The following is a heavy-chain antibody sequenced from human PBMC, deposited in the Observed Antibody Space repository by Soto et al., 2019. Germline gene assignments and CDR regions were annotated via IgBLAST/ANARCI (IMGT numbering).Heavy chain of an antibody. Sequence: QVQLVESGGGVVQPGMSLRLSCAASGFIFNEYGMHWVRQAPGKGLERVAVIWYDGSNKYYADSVKGRFTISRDNSKNTMSLQMNNLRAEDTAVYYCARWGCSGTNCNLNQRSYDLWGQGTLVTVSS. CDR2: IWYDGSNK. CDR3: ARWGCSGTNCNLNQRSYDL. V-gene: IGHV3-33*03. CDR1: GFIFNEYG. J-gene: IGHJ4*02. D-gene: IGHD2-15*01.